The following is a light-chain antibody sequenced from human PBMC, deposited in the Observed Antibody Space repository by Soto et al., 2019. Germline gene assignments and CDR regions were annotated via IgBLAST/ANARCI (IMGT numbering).Light chain of an antibody. J-gene: IGKJ4*01. CDR3: QQYGRSPST. Sequence: DIQMTQSPATLSASVVDRATISCLASQTISNWLAWYQQKPGQAPKLLIYRASTMPTGVPSRFSGSGSGTDFTLTISRLEPEDFAVYYCQQYGRSPSTFGGGTKVDNK. CDR1: QTISNW. CDR2: RAS. V-gene: IGKV1-5*03.